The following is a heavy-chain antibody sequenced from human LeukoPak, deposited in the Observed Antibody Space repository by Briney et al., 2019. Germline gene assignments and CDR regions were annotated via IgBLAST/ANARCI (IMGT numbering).Heavy chain of an antibody. V-gene: IGHV4-59*01. Sequence: SETLSLTCRVSGGFLSTYYWSWIRQPPGKGLEWIGYIYYSGSTNYNPSLKSRVTTSVDTSKNQFSLKLSSVTAADTAVYYCARGGCNSASCYMAPFDYWGQGTLVTVSS. J-gene: IGHJ4*02. D-gene: IGHD2-2*02. CDR2: IYYSGST. CDR1: GGFLSTYY. CDR3: ARGGCNSASCYMAPFDY.